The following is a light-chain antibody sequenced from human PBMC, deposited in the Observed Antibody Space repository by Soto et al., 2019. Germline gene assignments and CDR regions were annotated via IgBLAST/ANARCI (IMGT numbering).Light chain of an antibody. Sequence: QSVLTHPASVSGSPGQSITISCTGTSRDVGSYNYVTWYQQHPDKAPKLMIYEGSNRPSALSTCFSGSTSGTTASLTISRLQAEDEADYYCSSYTSSSTGFGSGTKVPVL. CDR3: SSYTSSSTG. V-gene: IGLV2-14*01. CDR2: EGS. CDR1: SRDVGSYNY. J-gene: IGLJ1*01.